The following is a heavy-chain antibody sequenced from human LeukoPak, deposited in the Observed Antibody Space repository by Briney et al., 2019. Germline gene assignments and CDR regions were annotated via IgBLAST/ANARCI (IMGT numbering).Heavy chain of an antibody. CDR1: GFTFNVYA. V-gene: IGHV3-23*01. CDR2: ISGSGYST. CDR3: AKDQGAGSTTWVFYYAMDV. J-gene: IGHJ6*02. Sequence: GGSLRLSCTASGFTFNVYAMSWVRQAPGKGLEWVSAISGSGYSTYYADSVKGRFTISRDNSKNTLYLQMNSLRAEDTAVYYCAKDQGAGSTTWVFYYAMDVWGQGTTVTVSS. D-gene: IGHD6-19*01.